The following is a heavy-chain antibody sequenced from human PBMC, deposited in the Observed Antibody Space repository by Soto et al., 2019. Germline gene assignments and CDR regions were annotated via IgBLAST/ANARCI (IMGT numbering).Heavy chain of an antibody. CDR2: IYSDGST. J-gene: IGHJ4*02. V-gene: IGHV3-66*01. CDR3: ARWAMAVAGIDY. D-gene: IGHD6-19*01. Sequence: GVLRLSCAASGLTVNNNYLTWVRQAPGKGLEWVSVIYSDGSTYYADSVKGRFTISRDSAKNTLYLQMNSLRVEDTAVYYCARWAMAVAGIDYWGQGTLVTVSS. CDR1: GLTVNNNY.